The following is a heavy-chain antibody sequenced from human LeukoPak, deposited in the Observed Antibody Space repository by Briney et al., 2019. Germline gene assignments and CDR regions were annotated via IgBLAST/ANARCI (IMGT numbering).Heavy chain of an antibody. CDR3: ARGSDMVATFRFDY. V-gene: IGHV1-69*01. CDR1: GGTFSSYA. D-gene: IGHD5-12*01. Sequence: ASVKVSCKASGGTFSSYAISWVRQAPGQGLEWMGGIIPIFGTANYAQKFQGGVTITADESTSTAYMELSSLRSEDTAVYYCARGSDMVATFRFDYWGQGTLVTVSS. CDR2: IIPIFGTA. J-gene: IGHJ4*02.